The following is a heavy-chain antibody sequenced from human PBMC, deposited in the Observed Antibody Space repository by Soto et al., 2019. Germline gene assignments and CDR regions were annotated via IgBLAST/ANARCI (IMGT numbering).Heavy chain of an antibody. CDR1: GFTFSNAW. CDR2: IKSKTDGGTT. V-gene: IGHV3-15*01. D-gene: IGHD3-10*01. Sequence: XXSLRLSCAASGFTFSNAWMRWVLQAPGKGLEWVGRIKSKTDGGTTDYAAPVKGRFTISRDDSKNTLYLQMNSLKTEDTAVYYCTTGGRPYCYGMDVWGQGTTVTVSS. CDR3: TTGGRPYCYGMDV. J-gene: IGHJ6*02.